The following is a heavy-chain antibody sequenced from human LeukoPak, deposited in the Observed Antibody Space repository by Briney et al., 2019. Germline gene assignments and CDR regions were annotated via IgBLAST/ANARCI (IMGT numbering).Heavy chain of an antibody. D-gene: IGHD2-15*01. V-gene: IGHV1-46*01. J-gene: IGHJ4*02. CDR1: GYTFTSNY. CDR3: AREAALDY. Sequence: ASVKVSCKASGYTFTSNYMDWLRQSPGQGLERMGIINPSGGSTSYAQKFQGRVTMTRDTSTSTVYMELSSLRSEDTAVYYCAREAALDYWGQGTLVTVSS. CDR2: INPSGGST.